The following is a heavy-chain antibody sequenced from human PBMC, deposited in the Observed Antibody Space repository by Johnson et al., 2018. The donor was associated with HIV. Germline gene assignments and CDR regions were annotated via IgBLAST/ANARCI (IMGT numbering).Heavy chain of an antibody. J-gene: IGHJ3*01. CDR1: GFTFSSYA. V-gene: IGHV3-30*04. CDR2: ISYDGKNK. D-gene: IGHD5-12*01. CDR3: AKGHSSGYPKDAFDL. Sequence: VQLVESGGGVVQPGRSLRLSCAASGFTFSSYAMHWVRQAPGKGLEWVAVISYDGKNKDYADPVKGRFTLSRDNSKNTLYLQLSSLRTEDTAVFYCAKGHSSGYPKDAFDLWGRGTIVTVSS.